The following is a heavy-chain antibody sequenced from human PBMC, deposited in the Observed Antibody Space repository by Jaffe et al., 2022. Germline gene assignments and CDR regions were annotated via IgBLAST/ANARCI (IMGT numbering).Heavy chain of an antibody. Sequence: EVQLLESGGGLVQPGGSLRLSCAASGFTFSSYAMSWVRQAPGKGLEWVSAISGSGGSTYYADSVKGRFTISRDNSKNTLYLQMNSLRAEDTAVYYCAKARGIAVAGTGKYFQHWGQGTLVTVSS. CDR3: AKARGIAVAGTGKYFQH. J-gene: IGHJ1*01. V-gene: IGHV3-23*01. CDR2: ISGSGGST. D-gene: IGHD6-19*01. CDR1: GFTFSSYA.